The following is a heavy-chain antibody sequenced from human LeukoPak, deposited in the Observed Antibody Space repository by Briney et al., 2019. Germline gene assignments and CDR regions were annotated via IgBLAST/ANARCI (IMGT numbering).Heavy chain of an antibody. D-gene: IGHD5-18*01. CDR1: GFSFSNAW. CDR2: IKSTTDGGTT. CDR3: AHRDTTMVRVDY. Sequence: GGSLRLSCAASGFSFSNAWMSWVRQAPGKGLEWVGRIKSTTDGGTTDYAAPVKGRFTISRDDSKSTVYLQMSSLKTEDTAVYFCAHRDTTMVRVDYWGQGTLVTVSS. V-gene: IGHV3-15*01. J-gene: IGHJ4*02.